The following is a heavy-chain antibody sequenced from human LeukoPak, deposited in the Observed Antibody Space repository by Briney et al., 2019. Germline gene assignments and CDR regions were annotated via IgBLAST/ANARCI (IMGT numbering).Heavy chain of an antibody. J-gene: IGHJ4*02. CDR1: GFTFSSYS. D-gene: IGHD6-19*01. CDR2: ISNSSTLI. CDR3: ARGVISVALVDY. Sequence: GGSLRLSCAASGFTFSSYSMFWVRQAPGKGLEWVSSISNSSTLIYYADSVKGRFTISRDNAKNSLYLQMNSLRAEDTAMYFCARGVISVALVDYWGQGTLVTVSS. V-gene: IGHV3-21*01.